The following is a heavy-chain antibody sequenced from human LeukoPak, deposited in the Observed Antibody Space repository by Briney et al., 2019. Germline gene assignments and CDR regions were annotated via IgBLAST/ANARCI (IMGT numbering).Heavy chain of an antibody. D-gene: IGHD6-19*01. CDR1: GFTFSSYG. Sequence: PGGSLRLSCATSGFTFSSYGMHWVRQAPGKGLEWVAVTSYDGSDTYYADSVKGLFTISRDNSKNTLYLQINSLRAEDTAVYYCAKDRWIRRISLAGQDYWGQGTLVTVSS. J-gene: IGHJ4*02. V-gene: IGHV3-30*18. CDR3: AKDRWIRRISLAGQDY. CDR2: TSYDGSDT.